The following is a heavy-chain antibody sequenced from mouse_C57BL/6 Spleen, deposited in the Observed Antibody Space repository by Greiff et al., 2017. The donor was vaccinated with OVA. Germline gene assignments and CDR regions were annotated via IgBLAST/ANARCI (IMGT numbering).Heavy chain of an antibody. CDR1: GYTFTDYE. Sequence: QVQLQQSGAELVRPGASVTLSCKASGYTFTDYEMHWVKQTPVHGLEWIGAIDPDTGGTAYNQKFKGKAILTADKSSSTAYMELRSLTSEDSAVYYCTHYYGSSPWFADWGQGTLVTVSA. V-gene: IGHV1-15*01. CDR2: IDPDTGGT. D-gene: IGHD1-1*01. CDR3: THYYGSSPWFAD. J-gene: IGHJ3*01.